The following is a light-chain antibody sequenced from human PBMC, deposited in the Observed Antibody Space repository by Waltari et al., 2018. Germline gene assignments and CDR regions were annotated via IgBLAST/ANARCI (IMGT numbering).Light chain of an antibody. CDR3: SSYTNRNPIPI. CDR1: DRDVGAYDD. V-gene: IGLV2-14*01. Sequence: QSALTQPASMSGSPGQSITVSCTGTDRDVGAYDDVSWYQQHPGKAPKLILYGVTYRPSGVSYRFSGSKSGNTASLTISGLQAEDEADYYCSSYTNRNPIPIFGGGTKLTVL. CDR2: GVT. J-gene: IGLJ2*01.